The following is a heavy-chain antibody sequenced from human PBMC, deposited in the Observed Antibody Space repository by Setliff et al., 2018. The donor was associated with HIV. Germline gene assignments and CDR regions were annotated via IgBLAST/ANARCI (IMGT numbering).Heavy chain of an antibody. J-gene: IGHJ4*02. D-gene: IGHD3-3*01. CDR1: GGSISSYY. V-gene: IGHV4-4*09. CDR2: IYSSGST. Sequence: SETLSLTCTVSGGSISSYYWSWIRQPPGKGLEWIGNIYSSGSTNYNPSLKSRVTISVDTSKNQFSLKLTSVTATDTAVYYCARVPFTTGFDSWGQGTLVTVSS. CDR3: ARVPFTTGFDS.